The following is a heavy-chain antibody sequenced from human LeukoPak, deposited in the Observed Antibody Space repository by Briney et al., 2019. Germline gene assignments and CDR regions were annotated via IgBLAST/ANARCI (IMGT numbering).Heavy chain of an antibody. V-gene: IGHV1-69*06. D-gene: IGHD6-6*01. CDR2: IIPIFGTA. CDR1: GGTFSSYA. J-gene: IGHJ4*02. CDR3: ARSSSSPYYFDY. Sequence: GSSVKVSCKASGGTFSSYAISWVRQAPGQGLEWMGGIIPIFGTANYAQKFQGRVTITADKSTSTAYMELSSLRSEDTAVYYCARSSSSPYYFDYWGQGTLVTVSS.